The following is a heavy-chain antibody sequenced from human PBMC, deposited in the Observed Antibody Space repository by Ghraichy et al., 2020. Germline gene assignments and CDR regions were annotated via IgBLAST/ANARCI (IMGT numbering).Heavy chain of an antibody. CDR3: AKDPNLSGSYWGYYFDY. CDR1: GFTFSSYA. D-gene: IGHD1-26*01. CDR2: ISGSGGST. V-gene: IGHV3-23*01. J-gene: IGHJ4*02. Sequence: GGSLRLSCAASGFTFSSYAMSWVRQAPGKGLEWVSAISGSGGSTYYADSVKGRFTISRDNSKNTLYLQMNSLRAEDTAVYYCAKDPNLSGSYWGYYFDYWGQGTLVTVSS.